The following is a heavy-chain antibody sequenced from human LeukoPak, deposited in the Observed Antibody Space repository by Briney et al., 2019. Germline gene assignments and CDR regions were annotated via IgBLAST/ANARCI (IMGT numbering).Heavy chain of an antibody. D-gene: IGHD6-19*01. CDR3: ARDAVAGTFVDY. J-gene: IGHJ4*02. CDR2: INRSTGSI. CDR1: GFTFSSYG. Sequence: PGGSLRLSCAASGFTFSSYGMNWVRQAPGKGLEWVSYINRSTGSIYYAESVKGRCTISRDNANKSLYLQMNRLRAEDTAVYYCARDAVAGTFVDYWGQGTLVTVSS. V-gene: IGHV3-48*01.